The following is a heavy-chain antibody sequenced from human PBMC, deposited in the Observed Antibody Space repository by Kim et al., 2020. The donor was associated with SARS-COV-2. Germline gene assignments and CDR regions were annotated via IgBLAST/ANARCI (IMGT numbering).Heavy chain of an antibody. Sequence: SETLSLTCTVSGGSISSYYWSWIRQPPGKGLEWIGYIYYSGSTNYNPSLKSRVTISVDTSKNQFSLKLSSVTAADTAVYYCARVIPGPYSSSWTDAXXIWGQGTMXSXSS. J-gene: IGHJ3*02. CDR3: ARVIPGPYSSSWTDAXXI. D-gene: IGHD6-13*01. CDR1: GGSISSYY. CDR2: IYYSGST. V-gene: IGHV4-59*13.